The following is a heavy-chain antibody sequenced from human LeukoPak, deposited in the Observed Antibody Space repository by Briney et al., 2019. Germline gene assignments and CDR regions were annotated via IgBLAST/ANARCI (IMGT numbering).Heavy chain of an antibody. D-gene: IGHD2-2*01. CDR2: IYYSGST. V-gene: IGHV4-39*01. Sequence: SETLSLTCAVYGGSFSSYYWGWIRQPPGKGLEWIGSIYYSGSTYYNPSLKSRVTISVDTSKNQFSLKLSSVTAADTAVYYCARQVLDIVVVPAAARSGYYYGMDVWGQGTTVTVSS. CDR3: ARQVLDIVVVPAAARSGYYYGMDV. CDR1: GGSFSSYY. J-gene: IGHJ6*02.